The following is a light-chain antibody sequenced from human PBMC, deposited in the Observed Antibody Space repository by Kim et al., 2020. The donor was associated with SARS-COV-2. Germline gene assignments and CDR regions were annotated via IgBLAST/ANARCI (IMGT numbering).Light chain of an antibody. J-gene: IGLJ3*02. V-gene: IGLV3-1*01. CDR3: QAWDSSLV. Sequence: SYELTQPPSVSVSPGQTASITCSGDKLGDKYACWYQQKPGQSPVLVIYQDSKRPSGIPERFSGSNSGNTATLTISGTQAMDEADYYCQAWDSSLVFGGGTQLNVL. CDR2: QDS. CDR1: KLGDKY.